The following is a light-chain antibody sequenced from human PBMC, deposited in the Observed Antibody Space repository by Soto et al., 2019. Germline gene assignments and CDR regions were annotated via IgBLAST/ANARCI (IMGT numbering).Light chain of an antibody. CDR1: QSVSSSS. CDR3: QQYVSSPPYT. J-gene: IGKJ2*01. CDR2: DAS. V-gene: IGKV3-20*01. Sequence: ESVLTQSPGTLSLSPGERVTLSCRASQSVSSSSLAWFKQKPGQAPRLLIYDASSRATGIPDRFSGSGSGTDFTLTISRLEPEDFAVYYCQQYVSSPPYTFGQGTKVDIK.